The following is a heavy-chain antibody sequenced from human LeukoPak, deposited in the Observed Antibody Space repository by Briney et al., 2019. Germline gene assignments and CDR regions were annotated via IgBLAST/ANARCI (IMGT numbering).Heavy chain of an antibody. D-gene: IGHD2-2*01. V-gene: IGHV4-4*09. CDR3: ARHSGVVPAAQRWFDP. J-gene: IGHJ5*02. CDR1: GGSISSYY. Sequence: SETLSLTCTVSGGSISSYYWSWIRQPPGKGLEWIGYIYTSGSTNYNPSLKSRVTISVNTSKNQFSLKLSSVTAADTAVYYCARHSGVVPAAQRWFDPWGQGTLVTVSS. CDR2: IYTSGST.